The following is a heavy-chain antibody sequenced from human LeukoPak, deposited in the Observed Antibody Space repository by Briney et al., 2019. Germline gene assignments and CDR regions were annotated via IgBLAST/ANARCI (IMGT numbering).Heavy chain of an antibody. D-gene: IGHD2-15*01. Sequence: PSGTLSLTCAVSGGSISSSNWWSWVRQPPGKGLEWIGYIYYSGSTNYNPSLKSRVTISVDTSKNQFSLKLSSVTAADTAVYYCARAGSYYYYMDVWGKGTTVTVSS. J-gene: IGHJ6*03. V-gene: IGHV4-4*02. CDR2: IYYSGST. CDR1: GGSISSSNW. CDR3: ARAGSYYYYMDV.